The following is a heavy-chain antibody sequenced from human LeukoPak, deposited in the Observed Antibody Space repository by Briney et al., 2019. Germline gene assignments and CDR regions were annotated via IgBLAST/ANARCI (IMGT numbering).Heavy chain of an antibody. CDR3: ARRGTAPYYYGSGSAYYFDY. CDR1: GGSFSGYY. D-gene: IGHD3-10*01. J-gene: IGHJ4*02. Sequence: SETLSLTCAVYGGSFSGYYWSWIRQPPGKGLEWIGVINHSGSTNYNPSLKSRVTISVDTSKNQFSLKLSSVTAADTAVYYCARRGTAPYYYGSGSAYYFDYWGQGTLVTVSS. CDR2: INHSGST. V-gene: IGHV4-34*01.